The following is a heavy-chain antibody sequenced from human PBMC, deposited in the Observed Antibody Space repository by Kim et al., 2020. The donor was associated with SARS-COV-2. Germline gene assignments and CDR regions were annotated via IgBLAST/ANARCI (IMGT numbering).Heavy chain of an antibody. V-gene: IGHV3-11*01. CDR3: ARPVRGYWYFDL. J-gene: IGHJ2*01. D-gene: IGHD4-17*01. Sequence: YYADSWKGRFTMSRDNAKNSLSLQMSSLRAEDTAVYYCARPVRGYWYFDLSGRGTLVTVSS.